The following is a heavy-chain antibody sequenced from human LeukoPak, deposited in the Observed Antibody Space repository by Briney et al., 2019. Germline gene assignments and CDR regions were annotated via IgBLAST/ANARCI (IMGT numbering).Heavy chain of an antibody. J-gene: IGHJ5*02. D-gene: IGHD5-24*01. CDR3: AKDPDGYKPLA. V-gene: IGHV3-64D*06. CDR2: ISSNGDNT. Sequence: PGGSLRLSCSVSGFTFSTYVMHWVRQAPGKGLEYVSAISSNGDNTYYADSVKGRFTISRDNSKNTLYLQMSSLRADDTAVYYCAKDPDGYKPLAWGQGTLVTVSS. CDR1: GFTFSTYV.